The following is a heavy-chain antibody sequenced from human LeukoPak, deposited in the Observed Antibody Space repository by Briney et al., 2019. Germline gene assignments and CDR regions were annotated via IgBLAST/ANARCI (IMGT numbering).Heavy chain of an antibody. CDR3: ARDQTGVVTFGGVIVKGAFDI. CDR1: GFTFSSYS. J-gene: IGHJ3*02. V-gene: IGHV3-21*01. Sequence: PGGSLRLSCAASGFTFSSYSMNWVRQAPGKGLEWVSSISSSSSYIYYVDSVKGRFTISRDDAKNSLYLQMNSLRAEDTAVYYCARDQTGVVTFGGVIVKGAFDIWGQGTMVTVSS. D-gene: IGHD3-16*02. CDR2: ISSSSSYI.